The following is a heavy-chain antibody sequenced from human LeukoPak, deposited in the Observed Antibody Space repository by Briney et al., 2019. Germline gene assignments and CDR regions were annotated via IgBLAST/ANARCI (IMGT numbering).Heavy chain of an antibody. CDR3: ARDLTGFGVSDYFDY. CDR1: GGTFSSYA. Sequence: ASVKVSCKASGGTFSSYAISWVRQAPGQGLEWMGGIIPIFGTANYAQKFQGRVTITTDESTSTAYMELSSLRPEDTAVYYCARDLTGFGVSDYFDYWDQGTLVTVSS. V-gene: IGHV1-69*05. D-gene: IGHD3-16*01. J-gene: IGHJ4*02. CDR2: IIPIFGTA.